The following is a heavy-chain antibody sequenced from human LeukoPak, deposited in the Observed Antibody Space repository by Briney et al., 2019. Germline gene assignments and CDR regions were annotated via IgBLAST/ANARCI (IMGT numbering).Heavy chain of an antibody. CDR1: GYTFTSYY. D-gene: IGHD1-26*01. V-gene: IGHV1-46*01. Sequence: ASVKVSFKASGYTFTSYYMHWVRQAPGQGLEWMGIINPSGGSTSYAQKFQGRVTMTRDMSTSTVYMELSSLRSEDTAVYYCASSWWELHEARFDYWGQGTLVTVSS. J-gene: IGHJ4*02. CDR2: INPSGGST. CDR3: ASSWWELHEARFDY.